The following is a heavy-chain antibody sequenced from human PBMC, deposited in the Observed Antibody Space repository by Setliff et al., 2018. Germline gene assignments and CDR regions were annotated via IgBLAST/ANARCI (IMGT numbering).Heavy chain of an antibody. J-gene: IGHJ6*03. V-gene: IGHV1-69*13. Sequence: GASVKVSCKASGGTFSSYAISWVRQAPGQGLEWMGGIIPIFGTANYAQKFQGRVTITADESTSTAYMELSSLRSEDTAVYYCARGGAAESYDFWSGMYYYYYYYMDVWGKGTTVTVSS. CDR3: ARGGAAESYDFWSGMYYYYYYYMDV. D-gene: IGHD3-3*01. CDR1: GGTFSSYA. CDR2: IIPIFGTA.